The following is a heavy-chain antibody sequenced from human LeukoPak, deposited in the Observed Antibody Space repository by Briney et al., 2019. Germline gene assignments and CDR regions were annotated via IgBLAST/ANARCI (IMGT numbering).Heavy chain of an antibody. D-gene: IGHD3-22*01. CDR1: GYTFTSYG. Sequence: ASVKVSCKASGYTFTSYGISWARQAPGQGLEWMGWISAYNGNTNYAQKLQGRVTMTTDTSTSTAYMELRSLRSDDTAVYYCARGWLTYYYDSSGYPYYFDYWGQGTLVTVSS. V-gene: IGHV1-18*01. CDR2: ISAYNGNT. J-gene: IGHJ4*02. CDR3: ARGWLTYYYDSSGYPYYFDY.